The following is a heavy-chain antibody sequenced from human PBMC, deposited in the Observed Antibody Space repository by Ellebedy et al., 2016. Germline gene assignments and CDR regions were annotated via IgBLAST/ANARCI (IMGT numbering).Heavy chain of an antibody. J-gene: IGHJ3*02. CDR1: GGSISSSNW. V-gene: IGHV4-4*02. CDR3: ARDAPQEGLYAFDI. Sequence: SETLSLTCAVSGGSISSSNWWSWVRQPPGRGLEWIGEIYHSGSTNYNPSLKSRVTISVDTSKNQFSLKLSSVTAADTAVYYCARDAPQEGLYAFDIWGQGTMVTVSS. CDR2: IYHSGST.